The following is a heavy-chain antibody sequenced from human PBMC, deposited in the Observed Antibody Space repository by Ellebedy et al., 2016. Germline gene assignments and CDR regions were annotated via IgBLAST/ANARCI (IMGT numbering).Heavy chain of an antibody. D-gene: IGHD1-26*01. Sequence: KVSCKGSGYSFTSYWIAWVRQMPGKGLEWMGIIHPGDSDTRYNPSFQGQVTISADKSITTAYVQWSSPKASDTAMYYCARQEGGSYGIPDAFDVWGQGTVVTVSS. V-gene: IGHV5-51*01. CDR2: IHPGDSDT. CDR3: ARQEGGSYGIPDAFDV. CDR1: GYSFTSYW. J-gene: IGHJ3*01.